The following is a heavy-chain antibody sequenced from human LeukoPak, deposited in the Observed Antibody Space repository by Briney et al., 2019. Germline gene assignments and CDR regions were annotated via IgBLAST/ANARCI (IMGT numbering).Heavy chain of an antibody. J-gene: IGHJ3*02. CDR1: GYTLTELS. Sequence: SVKVSCKVSGYTLTELSMHWVRQAPGQGLEWMGGIIPIFGTANYAQKFQGRVTITADESTSTAYMELSSLRSEDTAVYYCARVVDSSGYSNAFDIWGQGTMVTVSS. CDR2: IIPIFGTA. V-gene: IGHV1-69*13. D-gene: IGHD3-22*01. CDR3: ARVVDSSGYSNAFDI.